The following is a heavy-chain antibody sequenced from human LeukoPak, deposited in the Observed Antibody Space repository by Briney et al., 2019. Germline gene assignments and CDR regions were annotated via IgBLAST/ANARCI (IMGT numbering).Heavy chain of an antibody. CDR1: GDSISSSSYY. V-gene: IGHV4-39*07. CDR2: MSYSGST. CDR3: AREGGPYRPLDY. J-gene: IGHJ4*02. Sequence: SETLSLTCTVAGDSISSSSYYWAWIRQPPGKGLEWIGSMSYSGSTNYNPSLMGRVAIAVDTSENHISLQLTSVTAADTAVYYCAREGGPYRPLDYSGQGTLVTVSS.